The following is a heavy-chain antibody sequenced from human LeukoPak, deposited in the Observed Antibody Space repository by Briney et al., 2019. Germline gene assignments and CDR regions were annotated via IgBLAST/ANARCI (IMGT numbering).Heavy chain of an antibody. D-gene: IGHD6-25*01. V-gene: IGHV3-48*04. J-gene: IGHJ3*02. Sequence: GGSLRLSCSASGFTFSTYSMNWVRQAPGKGLEWVSYISSSGSTIYYADSVKGRFTISRDNAKNSLYLQMNSLRAEDTAVYYCASKHEAGAFDIWGQGTMVTVSS. CDR1: GFTFSTYS. CDR2: ISSSGSTI. CDR3: ASKHEAGAFDI.